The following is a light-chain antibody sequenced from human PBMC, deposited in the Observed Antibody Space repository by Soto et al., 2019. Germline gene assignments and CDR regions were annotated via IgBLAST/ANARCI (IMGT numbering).Light chain of an antibody. Sequence: QSVLAQPASVSGSPGQSITISCTGVSSDYDLVSWYQHHTGKAPKLLIYEGSKRHSGVSTRFCASKSLTTASLTISGLEADYEPYYDCSSYSVLFGGGTKLTVL. V-gene: IGLV2-14*02. CDR3: SSYSVL. J-gene: IGLJ2*01. CDR2: EGS. CDR1: SSDYDL.